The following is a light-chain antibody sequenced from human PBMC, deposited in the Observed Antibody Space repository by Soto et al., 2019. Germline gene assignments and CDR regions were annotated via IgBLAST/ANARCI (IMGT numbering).Light chain of an antibody. J-gene: IGKJ1*01. Sequence: DIQMTQSPSSLSASVGDRVTISCRASQGIIDYLAWYQQKPGKAPKLLIYAASTLQSGVPSRFSGSGAGTDFTLTISDLQSEDVATYFCQKYNSAPQTFGPGTKVEIK. CDR3: QKYNSAPQT. CDR2: AAS. CDR1: QGIIDY. V-gene: IGKV1-27*01.